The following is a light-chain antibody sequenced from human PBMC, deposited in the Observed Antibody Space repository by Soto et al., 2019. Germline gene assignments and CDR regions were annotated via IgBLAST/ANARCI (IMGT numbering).Light chain of an antibody. Sequence: EIVLTQSPGTLSLSPGERATLSCRASQSVSSSRLAWYQQNPGQAPRLLIYGASSRAAGIPDRFSGSGSGTDLTLTISRVEPEDFAVYYCQQYGSSLFTFGPGTKVDIK. J-gene: IGKJ3*01. V-gene: IGKV3-20*01. CDR1: QSVSSSR. CDR2: GAS. CDR3: QQYGSSLFT.